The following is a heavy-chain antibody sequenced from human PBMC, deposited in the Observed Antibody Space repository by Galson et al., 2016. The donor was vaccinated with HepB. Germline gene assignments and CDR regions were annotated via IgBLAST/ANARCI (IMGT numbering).Heavy chain of an antibody. V-gene: IGHV3-33*01. CDR3: ARAYYYGMDV. Sequence: SLRLSCAASGFTFSSYGTHWVRQAPGKGLEWVAVIWYDGSNKYYADSETGRFSISRDNSKNTLYLRMNSLRAEDTAVYYCARAYYYGMDVWGQGTTVTVSS. CDR2: IWYDGSNK. J-gene: IGHJ6*02. CDR1: GFTFSSYG.